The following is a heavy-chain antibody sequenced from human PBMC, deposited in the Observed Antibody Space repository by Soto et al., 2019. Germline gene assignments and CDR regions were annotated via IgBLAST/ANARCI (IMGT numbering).Heavy chain of an antibody. CDR2: VRGKGDPP. CDR3: VKSRGGNNFDFFD. Sequence: GGSLRLSCSAFGFTFSSYAMHWARQSPGKGVDYVSGVRGKGDPPIYADSVKGRFTISRDNSKNTLYLQMSSLSADDTAVYYCVKSRGGNNFDFFDWGQGALVTVSS. J-gene: IGHJ4*02. CDR1: GFTFSSYA. D-gene: IGHD5-12*01. V-gene: IGHV3-64D*06.